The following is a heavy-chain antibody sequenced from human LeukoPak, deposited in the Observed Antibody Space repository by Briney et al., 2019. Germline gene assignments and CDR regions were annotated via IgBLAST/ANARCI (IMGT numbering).Heavy chain of an antibody. V-gene: IGHV4-38-2*02. J-gene: IGHJ4*02. CDR2: IYHSGST. CDR3: ARDLLWFGELSITDY. CDR1: GGSFSGYY. Sequence: PSETLSLTCGVYGGSFSGYYWGWIRQPPGKGLEWIGSIYHSGSTYYNPSLKSRVTISVDTSKNQFSLKLSSVTAADTAVYYCARDLLWFGELSITDYWGQGTLVTVPS. D-gene: IGHD3-10*01.